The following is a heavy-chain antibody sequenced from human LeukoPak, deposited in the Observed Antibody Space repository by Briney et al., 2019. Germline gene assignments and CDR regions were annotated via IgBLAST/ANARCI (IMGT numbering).Heavy chain of an antibody. CDR3: AKAPNYYDSSGLEYFQH. J-gene: IGHJ1*01. V-gene: IGHV3-30*18. CDR2: ISYDGSNK. Sequence: PGRSLRLSCAASGFTFSSYGMHWVRQAPGKGLEWVAVISYDGSNKYYADSVKGRFTISRDNSKNTLYLQMNSLRAEDTAVYYCAKAPNYYDSSGLEYFQHWGQGTLVTVSS. CDR1: GFTFSSYG. D-gene: IGHD3-22*01.